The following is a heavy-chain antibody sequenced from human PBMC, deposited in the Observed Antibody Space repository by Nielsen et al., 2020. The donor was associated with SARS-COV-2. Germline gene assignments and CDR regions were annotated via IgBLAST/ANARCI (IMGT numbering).Heavy chain of an antibody. V-gene: IGHV3-74*01. Sequence: GESLKISCAASGFTISPYWMHWVRQAPGKGLVWVSRVNSDGSNTGYADSVKGRFTISRDNAKNTLYLQMNSLRVEDTAVYYCARDWSRAFDVWGQGTMVTVSS. CDR1: GFTISPYW. J-gene: IGHJ3*01. CDR3: ARDWSRAFDV. CDR2: VNSDGSNT.